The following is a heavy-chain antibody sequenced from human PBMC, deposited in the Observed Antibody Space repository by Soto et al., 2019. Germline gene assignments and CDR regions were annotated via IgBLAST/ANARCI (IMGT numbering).Heavy chain of an antibody. CDR2: IYYRANP. CDR3: ARVWGGAFDI. D-gene: IGHD3-10*01. V-gene: IGHV4-59*01. Sequence: SETLSLTCTVSGWSISSYYWSWIRQPPGKGLEWIGYIYYRANPNYNPSLKSRVTISQDTSKNQFSLKLSSVTAADTAVYYCARVWGGAFDIWGQGTMVTVSS. CDR1: GWSISSYY. J-gene: IGHJ3*02.